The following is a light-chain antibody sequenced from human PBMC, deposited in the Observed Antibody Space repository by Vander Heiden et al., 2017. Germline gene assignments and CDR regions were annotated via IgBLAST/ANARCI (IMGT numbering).Light chain of an antibody. CDR2: LGS. V-gene: IGKV2-28*01. CDR3: MQAQQTYT. Sequence: DIVLTQSPLSLPVTPGEPASISCRSSQSLLHSNGYNYLDWYLQETGQSPQLLIYLGSNRASRVPDRFSGSGSGTDFTLKSRRVEAEDVGVYYRMQAQQTYTFGQGTKLEIK. J-gene: IGKJ2*01. CDR1: QSLLHSNGYNY.